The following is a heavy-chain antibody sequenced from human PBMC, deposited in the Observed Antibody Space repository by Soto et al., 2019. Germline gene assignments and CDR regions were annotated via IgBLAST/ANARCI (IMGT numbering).Heavy chain of an antibody. V-gene: IGHV4-34*12. Sequence: SETLSLTCAVYGGSFTGYYWNWIRQPPGKGLEWIREIIHTGSTNYNPSLKSRVIISVDTSKNQFSLKLSSVTAADTAVYYCARVPGSTKPIAFWGQGTLVTVSS. D-gene: IGHD2-21*01. CDR1: GGSFTGYY. CDR2: IIHTGST. J-gene: IGHJ1*01. CDR3: ARVPGSTKPIAF.